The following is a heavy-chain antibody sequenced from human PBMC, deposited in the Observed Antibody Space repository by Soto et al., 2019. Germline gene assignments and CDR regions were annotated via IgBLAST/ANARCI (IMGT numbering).Heavy chain of an antibody. CDR2: ISAYNGNT. CDR1: GYTFTSYG. Sequence: QVQLVQSGAEVKKPGASVKVSCKASGYTFTSYGISWVRQAPGQGLEWMGWISAYNGNTNYAQKLQGRVTMTTDTSTSTAYIELRSLRSDDTAVYYCARDVLGSGRSHPSYFDLWGRGTLVTVSS. D-gene: IGHD6-19*01. CDR3: ARDVLGSGRSHPSYFDL. V-gene: IGHV1-18*01. J-gene: IGHJ2*01.